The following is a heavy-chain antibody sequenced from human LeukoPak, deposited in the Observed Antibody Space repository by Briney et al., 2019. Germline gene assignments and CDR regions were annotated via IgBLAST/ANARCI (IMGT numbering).Heavy chain of an antibody. CDR2: IKQDGSQK. D-gene: IGHD5-12*01. Sequence: GGSLRLSCAASGFIFSSYWMTWVRQAPGKGLEWLANIKQDGSQKYYGDSVKGRFTISRDNAKNSLYLQMDSLRAEDTAVYYCARGPSGYHNTGGQGTLVTVSS. J-gene: IGHJ4*02. V-gene: IGHV3-7*01. CDR1: GFIFSSYW. CDR3: ARGPSGYHNT.